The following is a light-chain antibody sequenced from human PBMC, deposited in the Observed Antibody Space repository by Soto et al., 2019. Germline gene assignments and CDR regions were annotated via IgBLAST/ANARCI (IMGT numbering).Light chain of an antibody. V-gene: IGLV4-69*01. CDR2: VNSDGSH. J-gene: IGLJ2*01. CDR1: SGHSSNA. Sequence: QTVVTQSPSASASLGASVKFTCTLSSGHSSNAVAWHQQQPEKGPRYLMKVNSDGSHRKGDGIPDRFSGSSSGAERYLTISSLQSEDEADYYCQTWGTGTVVFGGGTKLTVL. CDR3: QTWGTGTVV.